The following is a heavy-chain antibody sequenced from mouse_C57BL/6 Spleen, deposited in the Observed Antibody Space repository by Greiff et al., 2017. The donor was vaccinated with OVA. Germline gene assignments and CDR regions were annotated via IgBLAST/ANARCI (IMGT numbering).Heavy chain of an antibody. CDR2: IDPSDGYT. V-gene: IGHV1-50*01. CDR3: ARGCYGGYYVDV. CDR1: GYTFTSYW. J-gene: IGHJ1*03. Sequence: QVQLQQPGAELVKPGASVKLSCKASGYTFTSYWMQWVKQRPGQGLEWIGEIDPSDGYTNYNQQFKGKATLTVDTSSSTAYMQLSSMTSEDSAVDYCARGCYGGYYVDVWGTGTTVTVSS. D-gene: IGHD3-1*01.